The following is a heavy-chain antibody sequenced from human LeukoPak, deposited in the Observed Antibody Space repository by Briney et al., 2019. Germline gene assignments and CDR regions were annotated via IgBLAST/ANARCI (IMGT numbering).Heavy chain of an antibody. V-gene: IGHV4-39*01. CDR1: GGSISSSSYY. J-gene: IGHJ5*02. CDR3: ARGRSYYRKARRRNWFDP. CDR2: IYYSGST. Sequence: SETLSLTCTVSGGSISSSSYYWGWIRQPPGKGLEWIGSIYYSGSTYYNPSLKSRVTISVDTSKNQFSLKLSSVTAADTAVYYCARGRSYYRKARRRNWFDPWGQGTLVTVSS. D-gene: IGHD1-26*01.